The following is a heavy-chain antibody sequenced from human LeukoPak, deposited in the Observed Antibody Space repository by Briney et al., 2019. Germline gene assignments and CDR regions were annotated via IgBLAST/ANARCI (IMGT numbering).Heavy chain of an antibody. CDR3: ARDHGTMVRGVIPWFDP. CDR2: IIPIFGTA. V-gene: IGHV1-69*06. CDR1: GGTFSSYA. J-gene: IGHJ5*02. D-gene: IGHD3-10*01. Sequence: ASVKVSCKASGGTFSSYAISWVRQAPGQGLEWMGGIIPIFGTANYAQKFQGRVTITADKSTSTAYMELSSLRSEDTAVYYCARDHGTMVRGVIPWFDPWGQGTLVTVSS.